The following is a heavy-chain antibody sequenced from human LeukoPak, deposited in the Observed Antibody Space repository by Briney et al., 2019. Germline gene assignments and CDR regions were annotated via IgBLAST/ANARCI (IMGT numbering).Heavy chain of an antibody. Sequence: PSETLSLTCAVYGGSFSGYYRSWIRQPPGKGLEWIGEINHSGSTNYNPSLKSRVTISVDMSNNRFSLTLNSATAADTAVYYCARISSGSSWYWFDPWGQGTLVTVSS. V-gene: IGHV4-34*01. CDR2: INHSGST. J-gene: IGHJ5*02. CDR1: GGSFSGYY. D-gene: IGHD6-13*01. CDR3: ARISSGSSWYWFDP.